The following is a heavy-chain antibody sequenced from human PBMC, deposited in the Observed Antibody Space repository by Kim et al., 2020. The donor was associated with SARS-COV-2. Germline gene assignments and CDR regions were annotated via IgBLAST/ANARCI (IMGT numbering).Heavy chain of an antibody. D-gene: IGHD5-12*01. Sequence: ASVKVSCKASGYTFTGYYMHWVRQAPGQGLEWMGLINPNSGGTNYAQKFQGRVTMTRDTSISTAYMELSRLRSDDTAVYYFARPRHTDGYNYFPFDYWGQGTLVTVSS. CDR3: ARPRHTDGYNYFPFDY. V-gene: IGHV1-2*06. CDR2: INPNSGGT. CDR1: GYTFTGYY. J-gene: IGHJ4*02.